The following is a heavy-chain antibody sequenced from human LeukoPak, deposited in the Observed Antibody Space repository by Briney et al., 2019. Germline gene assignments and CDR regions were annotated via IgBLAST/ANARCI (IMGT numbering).Heavy chain of an antibody. D-gene: IGHD6-19*01. CDR2: IYHSGST. J-gene: IGHJ5*02. CDR1: GYSISSGYY. Sequence: PSETLSLTCTVSGYSISSGYYWGWIRQPPGKGLEWIGSIYHSGSTYYNPSLKSRVTISVDTSKNQFSLKLSSVTAADTAVYYCARDIGSSGWYLRVWFDPWGQGTLVTVSS. V-gene: IGHV4-38-2*02. CDR3: ARDIGSSGWYLRVWFDP.